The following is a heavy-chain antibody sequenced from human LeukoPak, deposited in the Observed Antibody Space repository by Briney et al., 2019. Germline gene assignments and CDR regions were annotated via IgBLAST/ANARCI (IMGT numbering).Heavy chain of an antibody. CDR1: GGSFSGYY. CDR2: INHSGST. CDR3: AREGYGDSGVGENWFDP. J-gene: IGHJ5*02. V-gene: IGHV4-34*01. Sequence: SETLSLTCAVYGGSFSGYYWSWIRQPPGKGLEWIGEINHSGSTNYNPSLKSRVTISVDTSKNQFSLKLSSVTAADTAVYYCAREGYGDSGVGENWFDPWGQGTLVTVSS. D-gene: IGHD4-17*01.